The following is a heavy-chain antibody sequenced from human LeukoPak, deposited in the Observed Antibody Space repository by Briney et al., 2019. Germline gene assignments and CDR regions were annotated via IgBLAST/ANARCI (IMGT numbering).Heavy chain of an antibody. CDR2: INXSGST. D-gene: IGHD5-24*01. CDR1: VXSFXGYX. Sequence: SEALSLTCAVYVXSFXGYXXSXXXXPPGXXXXWXGEINXSGSTNYNPSLXRRVTISVDTSKNQFSLKLSSVTAADTAVYYCARGLRRDGYNSGAFDLWGQGTKVTVSS. V-gene: IGHV4-34*01. CDR3: ARGLRRDGYNSGAFDL. J-gene: IGHJ3*01.